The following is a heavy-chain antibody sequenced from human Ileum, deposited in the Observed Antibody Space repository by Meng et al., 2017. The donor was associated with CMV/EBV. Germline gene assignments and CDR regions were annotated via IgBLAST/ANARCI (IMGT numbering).Heavy chain of an antibody. D-gene: IGHD3-22*01. Sequence: GGSLRLSCAASGFTFSSYAMHWVRQAPGKGLEWVAVISYDGSNKYYADSVKGRFTISRDNSKNTLYLQMNSLRAEDTAVYYCARDRDSSGYYFGLDYWGQGTRVTCSS. V-gene: IGHV3-30*04. J-gene: IGHJ4*02. CDR3: ARDRDSSGYYFGLDY. CDR2: ISYDGSNK. CDR1: GFTFSSYA.